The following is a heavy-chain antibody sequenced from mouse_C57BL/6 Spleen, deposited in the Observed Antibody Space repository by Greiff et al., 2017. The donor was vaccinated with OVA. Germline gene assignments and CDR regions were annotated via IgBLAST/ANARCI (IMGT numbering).Heavy chain of an antibody. CDR3: ARGGLQGFAY. CDR1: GFTFSSYA. CDR2: ISDGGSYT. J-gene: IGHJ3*01. Sequence: EVHLVESGGGLVKPGGSLKLSCAASGFTFSSYAMSWVRQTLEKRLEWVATISDGGSYTYYPDNVKGRFTISRDNAKNNLYLQMSHLKSEDTAMYYCARGGLQGFAYWGQGTLVTVSA. D-gene: IGHD2-10*01. V-gene: IGHV5-4*01.